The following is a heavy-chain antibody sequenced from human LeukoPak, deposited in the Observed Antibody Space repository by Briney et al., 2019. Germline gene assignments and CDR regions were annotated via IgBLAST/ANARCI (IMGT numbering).Heavy chain of an antibody. D-gene: IGHD5-24*01. CDR1: GFTFSDYW. J-gene: IGHJ3*02. CDR3: ARLGEMATTDAFDI. CDR2: IKYDESEK. V-gene: IGHV3-7*01. Sequence: GGSLRLSCTASGFTFSDYWMNWVRQAPGKGLEWVAKIKYDESEKYYVDSVKGRFTISRDNAKNSLYLQMNNLRAEDTAVYYCARLGEMATTDAFDIWGQGTMVTVSS.